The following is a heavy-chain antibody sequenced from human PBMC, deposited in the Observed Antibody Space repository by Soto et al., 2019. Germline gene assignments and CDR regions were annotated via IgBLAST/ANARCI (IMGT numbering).Heavy chain of an antibody. CDR3: AKALVGANYYYYGMDV. D-gene: IGHD1-26*01. Sequence: SLRLSCAASGFTFSSYGMHWVRQAPGKGLEWVAVISYDGSNKYYADSVKGRFTISRDNSKNTLYLQMNSLRAEDTAVYYCAKALVGANYYYYGMDVWGQGTTVTVSS. V-gene: IGHV3-30*18. CDR2: ISYDGSNK. J-gene: IGHJ6*02. CDR1: GFTFSSYG.